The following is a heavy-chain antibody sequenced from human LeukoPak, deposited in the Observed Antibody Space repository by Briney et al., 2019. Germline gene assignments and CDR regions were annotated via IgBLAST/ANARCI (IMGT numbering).Heavy chain of an antibody. V-gene: IGHV1-69*05. CDR3: AREGDYYDSSGYYGD. J-gene: IGHJ4*02. CDR1: GGTFSSYA. Sequence: GASVKVSCKASGGTFSSYAISWVRQAPGQGLGWMGGIIPIFGTANYAQKFQGRVTITTDESTSTAYMELSSLRSEDTAVYYCAREGDYYDSSGYYGDWGQGTLVTVSS. D-gene: IGHD3-22*01. CDR2: IIPIFGTA.